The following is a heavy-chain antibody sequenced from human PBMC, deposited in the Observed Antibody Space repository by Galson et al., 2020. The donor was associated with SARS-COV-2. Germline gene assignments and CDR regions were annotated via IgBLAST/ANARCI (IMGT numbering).Heavy chain of an antibody. CDR2: IGRTGTTI. CDR1: GFTFGDHY. D-gene: IGHD2-2*01. Sequence: GGSLRLSCAASGFTFGDHYMTWIRQAPGKGLELVSYIGRTGTTIQYPDSVRGRFTIPRDNTRNALYLQMNSLRVEDTALYYCARLEGPAEDGWYFDLWGRGTLVTVSS. CDR3: ARLEGPAEDGWYFDL. J-gene: IGHJ2*01. V-gene: IGHV3-11*01.